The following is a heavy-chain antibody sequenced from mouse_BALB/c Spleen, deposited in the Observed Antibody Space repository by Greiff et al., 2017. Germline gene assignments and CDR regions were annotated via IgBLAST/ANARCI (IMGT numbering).Heavy chain of an antibody. Sequence: QVQLKQSGAELAKPGASVKMSCKASGYTFTSYWMNWVKQRPGQGLEWIGMIHPSDSETRLNQKFKDKATLTVDKSSSTAYMQLSSPTSEDSAVYYCARWSGIGYIDYWGQGTTLTVSS. CDR3: ARWSGIGYIDY. V-gene: IGHV1-74*01. D-gene: IGHD1-3*01. CDR2: IHPSDSET. CDR1: GYTFTSYW. J-gene: IGHJ2*01.